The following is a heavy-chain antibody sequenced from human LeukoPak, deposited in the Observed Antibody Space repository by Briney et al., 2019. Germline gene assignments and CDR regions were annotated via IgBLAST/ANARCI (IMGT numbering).Heavy chain of an antibody. Sequence: GESLKISCQGSGYSFTSYWIGWVRQMPGKGLEWMGIIYPGDSDTRYSPSFQGQVSISADKSTSTAYLQWSSLKAPDTAMYYCARQDYDGSGYYLRDGAYYYYYMDVWGKGTTVTVSS. V-gene: IGHV5-51*01. D-gene: IGHD3-22*01. CDR1: GYSFTSYW. CDR2: IYPGDSDT. CDR3: ARQDYDGSGYYLRDGAYYYYYMDV. J-gene: IGHJ6*03.